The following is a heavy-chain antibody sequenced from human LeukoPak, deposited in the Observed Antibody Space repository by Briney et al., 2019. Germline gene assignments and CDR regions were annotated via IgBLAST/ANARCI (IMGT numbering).Heavy chain of an antibody. J-gene: IGHJ3*02. CDR2: INHSGST. Sequence: PSETLSLTCAVNGGSFSGYYWSWIRQPPGKGLEWIGEINHSGSTNYNPSLKSRVTISVDTSKNQFSLKLSSVTAADTAVYYCATSRSSRDAFDIWGQGTMVTVSS. CDR3: ATSRSSRDAFDI. CDR1: GGSFSGYY. D-gene: IGHD5-24*01. V-gene: IGHV4-34*01.